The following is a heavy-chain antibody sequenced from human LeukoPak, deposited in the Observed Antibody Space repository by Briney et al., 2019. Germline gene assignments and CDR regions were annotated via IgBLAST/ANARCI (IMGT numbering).Heavy chain of an antibody. Sequence: SVKVSCKASGYTFTSYGISWVRQAPGQGLEWMGRIIPILGIANYAQKFQGRVTITADKSTSTAYMELSSLRSEDTAVYYCAREASGYSSLIIDYWGQGTLVTVSS. V-gene: IGHV1-69*04. D-gene: IGHD6-19*01. CDR2: IIPILGIA. J-gene: IGHJ4*02. CDR3: AREASGYSSLIIDY. CDR1: GYTFTSYG.